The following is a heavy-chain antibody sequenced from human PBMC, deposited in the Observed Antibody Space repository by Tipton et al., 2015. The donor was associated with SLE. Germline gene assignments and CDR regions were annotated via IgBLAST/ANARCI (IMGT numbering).Heavy chain of an antibody. J-gene: IGHJ4*02. V-gene: IGHV4-39*07. D-gene: IGHD6-19*01. CDR2: IYYTGST. CDR3: ARDISSSGVSDY. Sequence: TLSLTCTVSGGSVSSSSYYWAWIRQPPGKGLEWIGSIYYTGSTYYSPSLTSRVTISIDASKNQFSLKLRSVTAADTAVFYCARDISSSGVSDYWGQGTLVTV. CDR1: GGSVSSSSYY.